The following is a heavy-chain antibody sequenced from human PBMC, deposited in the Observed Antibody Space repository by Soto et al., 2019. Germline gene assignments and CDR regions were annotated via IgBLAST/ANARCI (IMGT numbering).Heavy chain of an antibody. J-gene: IGHJ4*02. D-gene: IGHD2-21*01. CDR2: IFYTGST. CDR3: ARVKHTLYRHYHFDY. CDR1: GGTINSGDYF. Sequence: SETLSLTCSVSGGTINSGDYFWSWIRQPPGKGLEWIGSIFYTGSTYYSPSLKSRASMSMDTSKTLFSLRLRSLTAADTAVYFCARVKHTLYRHYHFDYWGQGTPVTVSS. V-gene: IGHV4-30-4*01.